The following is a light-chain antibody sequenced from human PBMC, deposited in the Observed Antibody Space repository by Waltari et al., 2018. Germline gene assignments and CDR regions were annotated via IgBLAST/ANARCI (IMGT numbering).Light chain of an antibody. CDR2: LVS. J-gene: IGKJ1*01. V-gene: IGKV2-28*01. Sequence: ILFTQSPLLLSLTPGEPAPISCRSSQSLLHGSGNTFLDWYLQKPGQSPQLLIYLVSNRASGVPDRFSGSGSGTDFTLKISRVEDEDVGVYFCMQARQTPWTFGQGTKVE. CDR1: QSLLHGSGNTF. CDR3: MQARQTPWT.